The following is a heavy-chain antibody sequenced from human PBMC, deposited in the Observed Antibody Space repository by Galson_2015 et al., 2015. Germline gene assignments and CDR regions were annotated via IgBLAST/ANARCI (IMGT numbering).Heavy chain of an antibody. J-gene: IGHJ4*02. CDR2: ISGSGGST. Sequence: SLRLSCAASGFTFSSSVMSWVRQAPGKGLEWVSSISGSGGSTYYADSVKGRFTISRDTSKNTLYLQMNSLRAEDTAVYYCAIGGGILATIGRARGPSFDYWGQGTLVTVSS. D-gene: IGHD5-12*01. CDR1: GFTFSSSV. CDR3: AIGGGILATIGRARGPSFDY. V-gene: IGHV3-23*01.